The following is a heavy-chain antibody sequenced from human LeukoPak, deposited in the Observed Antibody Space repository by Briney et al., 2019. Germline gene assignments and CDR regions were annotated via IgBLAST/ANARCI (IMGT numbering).Heavy chain of an antibody. Sequence: GGSLRLSCAASGFTFSSYAMHWVRQAPGKGLEGVAVISYDGSNKYYADSVKGRFTISRDNSKNSLYLQMNSLRAEDTAVYYCARVYYYDSGSRWGDYFDYWGQGTLVTVSS. V-gene: IGHV3-30*04. CDR2: ISYDGSNK. D-gene: IGHD3-10*01. CDR1: GFTFSSYA. CDR3: ARVYYYDSGSRWGDYFDY. J-gene: IGHJ4*02.